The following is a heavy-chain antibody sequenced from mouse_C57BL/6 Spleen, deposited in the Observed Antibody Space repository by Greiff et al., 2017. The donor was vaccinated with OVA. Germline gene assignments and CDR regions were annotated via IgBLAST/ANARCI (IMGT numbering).Heavy chain of an antibody. J-gene: IGHJ2*01. CDR3: ARSEYFDD. CDR2: IYPGSGST. CDR1: GYTFTSYW. V-gene: IGHV1-55*01. Sequence: QVQLKESGAELVKPGASVKMSCKASGYTFTSYWITWVKQRPGQGLEWIGDIYPGSGSTNYNEKFKSKATLTVDTSSSTAYMQLSSLTSEDSAVXYSARSEYFDDWGQGTTLTVSS.